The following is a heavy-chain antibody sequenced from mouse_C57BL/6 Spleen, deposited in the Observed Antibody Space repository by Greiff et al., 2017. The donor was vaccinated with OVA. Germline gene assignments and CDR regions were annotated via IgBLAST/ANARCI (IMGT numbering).Heavy chain of an antibody. CDR1: GYAFTNYL. D-gene: IGHD2-1*01. Sequence: VQLQQSGAELVRPGTSVKVSCKASGYAFTNYLIEWVKQRPGQGLEWIGVINPGSGDTNYNEKFKGKATLTADKSSSTAYMQLSSLTSEDAAVYFCARGTGNYAFDYWGQGTTLTVSS. V-gene: IGHV1-54*01. J-gene: IGHJ2*01. CDR3: ARGTGNYAFDY. CDR2: INPGSGDT.